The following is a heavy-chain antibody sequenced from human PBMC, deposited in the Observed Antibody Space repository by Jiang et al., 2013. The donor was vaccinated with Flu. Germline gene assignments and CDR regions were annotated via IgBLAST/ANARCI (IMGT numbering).Heavy chain of an antibody. CDR1: GGTFSSYA. J-gene: IGHJ1*01. CDR2: IIPILGIA. Sequence: VQLVESGAEVKKPGSSVKVSCKASGGTFSSYAISWVRQAPGQGLEWMGGIIPILGIANYAQKFQGRVTITADKSTSTAYMELSSLRSEDTAVYYCARTPVAGMGRAEYFQHWGQGTLVTVSS. CDR3: ARTPVAGMGRAEYFQH. V-gene: IGHV1-69*09. D-gene: IGHD6-19*01.